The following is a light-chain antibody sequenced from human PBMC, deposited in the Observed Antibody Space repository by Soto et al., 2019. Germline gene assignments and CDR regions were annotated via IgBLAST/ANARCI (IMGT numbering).Light chain of an antibody. CDR2: EVT. V-gene: IGLV2-8*01. J-gene: IGLJ1*01. CDR3: SSYAANNNYV. CDR1: SSDVGGYNY. Sequence: SVLTQPPSASGSPGQSVTISCTVTSSDVGGYNYVSWYQQHPGKVPKLLIYEVTKRPSVVSDRFSGSKSGKTASLTVSGLQAEDEADYYCSSYAANNNYVFGRGTKVAV.